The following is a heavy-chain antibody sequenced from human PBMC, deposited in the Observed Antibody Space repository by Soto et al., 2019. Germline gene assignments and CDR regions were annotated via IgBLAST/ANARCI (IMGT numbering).Heavy chain of an antibody. Sequence: QVQLQESGPGLVKPSQTLSLTCTVSGGSISSGGYYWSWIRQHPGKGLEWIGYIYYSGSTYYNPSLKSLVTISVDTSKDQFSLKLSSVTAADTAVYYCARGGYYDSSGYGGNDYWGQGTLVTVSS. CDR1: GGSISSGGYY. V-gene: IGHV4-31*01. J-gene: IGHJ4*02. D-gene: IGHD3-22*01. CDR2: IYYSGST. CDR3: ARGGYYDSSGYGGNDY.